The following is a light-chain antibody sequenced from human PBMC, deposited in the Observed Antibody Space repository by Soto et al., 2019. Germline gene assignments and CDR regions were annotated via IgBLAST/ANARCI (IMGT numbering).Light chain of an antibody. CDR3: QHYGYPQWT. Sequence: QSVLSQPPSASGTPGQRVTISCSGSSPNIGSKYVYWYQQLPGTAPKLLIYGVSSRGYGIPDGFSGSGSGTDFTLTISRLEPEDFAVYYCQHYGYPQWTFGQGTK. CDR1: SPNIGSKY. J-gene: IGLJ3*02. CDR2: GVS. V-gene: IGLV1-47*01.